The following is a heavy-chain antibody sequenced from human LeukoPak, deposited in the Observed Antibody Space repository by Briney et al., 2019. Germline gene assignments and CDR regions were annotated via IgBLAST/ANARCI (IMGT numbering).Heavy chain of an antibody. Sequence: PGGSLRLSCAASGFTFSNYFMHWVRQAPGRGLVWVSRINPDGTNTMYAGSVKGRFTISRDNAKDILYLQMNSLRDDDTAVYYCARRVDATRWFDPWGQGTLVTVSS. J-gene: IGHJ5*02. CDR2: INPDGTNT. V-gene: IGHV3-74*03. D-gene: IGHD2-15*01. CDR1: GFTFSNYF. CDR3: ARRVDATRWFDP.